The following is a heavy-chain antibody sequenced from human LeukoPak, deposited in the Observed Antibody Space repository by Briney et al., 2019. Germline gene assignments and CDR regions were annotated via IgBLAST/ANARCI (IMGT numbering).Heavy chain of an antibody. Sequence: SETLSLTCTVSGYSISSGYYWGWIRQPPGKGLEWIGSIYHSGSTYYNPSLKSRVTISVDTSKNQFSLKLSSVAAADTAVYYCARDGTYYYDSSGYSFDYWGQGTLVTVSS. V-gene: IGHV4-38-2*02. CDR1: GYSISSGYY. J-gene: IGHJ4*02. CDR2: IYHSGST. D-gene: IGHD3-22*01. CDR3: ARDGTYYYDSSGYSFDY.